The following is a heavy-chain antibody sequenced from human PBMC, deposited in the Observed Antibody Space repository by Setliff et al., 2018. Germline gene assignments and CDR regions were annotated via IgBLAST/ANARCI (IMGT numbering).Heavy chain of an antibody. Sequence: GASVKVSCKASGHIFSSYGLSWVRQAPGQGLEWMGWISTYNGVANYAQRFQGRVTMTTDTSTRAAYMELRSLRSDDTAVYYCSRLVRYCTTTSCQRLSGGEYWGQGTLVTVSS. J-gene: IGHJ4*02. D-gene: IGHD2-2*01. CDR1: GHIFSSYG. CDR2: ISTYNGVA. CDR3: SRLVRYCTTTSCQRLSGGEY. V-gene: IGHV1-18*04.